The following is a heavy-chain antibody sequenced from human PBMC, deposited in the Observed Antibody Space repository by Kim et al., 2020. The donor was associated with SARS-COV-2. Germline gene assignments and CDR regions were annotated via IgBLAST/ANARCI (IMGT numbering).Heavy chain of an antibody. V-gene: IGHV3-21*01. J-gene: IGHJ3*01. D-gene: IGHD2-15*01. CDR2: ISTTSTYI. Sequence: GGSLRLSCAASGFPLSRYSMNWVRQAPGKGLEWVSFISTTSTYIYYADSVKGRFTISRDNADNSVVLLMSSLSAEDTAVYYCVRDSDCTPAKCSNAFDLWGQGTKVTVS. CDR3: VRDSDCTPAKCSNAFDL. CDR1: GFPLSRYS.